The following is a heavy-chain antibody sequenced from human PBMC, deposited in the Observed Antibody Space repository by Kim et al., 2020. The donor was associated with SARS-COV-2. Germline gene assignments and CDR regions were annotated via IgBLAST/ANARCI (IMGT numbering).Heavy chain of an antibody. J-gene: IGHJ4*02. Sequence: VKGRFTISRDNSKNTLLLQMTSLRAEDSAVYYCPKDMYCSSSTCYPFDYWGQGTLVTVSS. CDR3: PKDMYCSSSTCYPFDY. D-gene: IGHD2-2*01. V-gene: IGHV3-23*01.